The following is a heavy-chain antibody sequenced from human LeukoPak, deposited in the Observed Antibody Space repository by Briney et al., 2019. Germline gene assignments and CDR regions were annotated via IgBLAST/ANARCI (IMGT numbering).Heavy chain of an antibody. J-gene: IGHJ4*02. CDR2: INHSGST. D-gene: IGHD6-13*01. CDR1: GGSFSGYY. CDR3: ARDGAYSSSWFERVFDY. Sequence: PSETLSLTCAVYGGSFSGYYWSWIRQPPGKGLEWIGEINHSGSTNYNPSLKSRVTISVDTSKNQYSLKLSSVTAADTAVYYCARDGAYSSSWFERVFDYWGQGTLVTVSS. V-gene: IGHV4-34*01.